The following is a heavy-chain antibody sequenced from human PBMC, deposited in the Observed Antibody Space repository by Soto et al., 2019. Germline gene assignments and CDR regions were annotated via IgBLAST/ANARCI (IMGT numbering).Heavy chain of an antibody. CDR3: ARHPAIDGYSYRGPFGY. CDR2: ISAHNGNT. D-gene: IGHD5-18*01. V-gene: IGHV1-18*04. CDR1: GYTFTSYG. Sequence: QVQLVQSGAEVKKPGASVKVSCKASGYTFTSYGISWVRRAPGQGLEWMGWISAHNGNTNYAQKLQGRVTMTTDTSTSTAYMELRSLRSDDTAVYYCARHPAIDGYSYRGPFGYWGQGTLVTVSS. J-gene: IGHJ4*02.